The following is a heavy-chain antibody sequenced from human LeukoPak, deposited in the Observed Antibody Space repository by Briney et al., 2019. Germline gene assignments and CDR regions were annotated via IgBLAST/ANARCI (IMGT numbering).Heavy chain of an antibody. D-gene: IGHD3-3*01. Sequence: SETLSLTCTVSGGSISSYYWSWIRQPPGKGLEWIGYIYYSGSTNYNPSLKSRVTISVDTSKNQFSLKLSSVTAADTAVYYCARSQGGDYDFWSGFDYWGQGTLVTVSS. CDR2: IYYSGST. V-gene: IGHV4-59*01. CDR1: GGSISSYY. J-gene: IGHJ4*02. CDR3: ARSQGGDYDFWSGFDY.